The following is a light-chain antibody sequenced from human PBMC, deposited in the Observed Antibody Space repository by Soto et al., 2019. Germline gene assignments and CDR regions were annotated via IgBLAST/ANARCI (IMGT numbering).Light chain of an antibody. Sequence: EIVMTQSPATLSVSPGERATLSCRASQSVSNNYLAWYQQKPGQAPRLLIYGASNRATGIPDRFSGSGSGTDFTLTISRLEPDDFAVYYCQQYGSSQWTFGQGTKVDIK. CDR1: QSVSNNY. V-gene: IGKV3-20*01. J-gene: IGKJ1*01. CDR3: QQYGSSQWT. CDR2: GAS.